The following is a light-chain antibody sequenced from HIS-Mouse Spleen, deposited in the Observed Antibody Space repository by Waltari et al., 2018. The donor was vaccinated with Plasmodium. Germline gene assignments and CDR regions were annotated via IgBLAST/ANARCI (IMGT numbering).Light chain of an antibody. V-gene: IGKV1-9*01. J-gene: IGKJ4*01. CDR1: QGISSY. Sequence: DIQLTQSPSFLSPSVGDRVTITCRASQGISSYLAWYQQKPGKAPKLLIYAASTLQSGVPSRFSGSGSGTEFTLTISSLQPEGFATYYCQQLNSYPLTFGGGTKVEIK. CDR3: QQLNSYPLT. CDR2: AAS.